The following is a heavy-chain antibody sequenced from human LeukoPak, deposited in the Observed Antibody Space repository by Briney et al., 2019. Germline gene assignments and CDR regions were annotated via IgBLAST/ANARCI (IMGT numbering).Heavy chain of an antibody. J-gene: IGHJ3*02. D-gene: IGHD1-26*01. CDR2: ISSSSSYI. Sequence: PGGSLRLSCAASGFTFSSYSMNWVRQAPGKGLEWVSSISSSSSYIYYADSVKGRFTISRDNAKNSLYLQMNSLRAEDTAVYYYARAGLLTGSYYAFDIWGQGTMVTVSS. CDR3: ARAGLLTGSYYAFDI. V-gene: IGHV3-21*01. CDR1: GFTFSSYS.